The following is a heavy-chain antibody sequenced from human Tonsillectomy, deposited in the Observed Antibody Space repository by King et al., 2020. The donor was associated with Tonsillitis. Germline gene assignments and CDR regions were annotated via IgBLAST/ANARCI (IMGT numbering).Heavy chain of an antibody. D-gene: IGHD6-19*01. CDR2: IYTSGSA. CDR3: ARLAVAGTGIYNYYDTDV. V-gene: IGHV4-61*02. Sequence: QLQESGPGLVKASQTLSLTCTVSGDSISSGTYYWSWIRQPAGKGLEWIGRIYTSGSAYYSPSLKSRVTMSVDTSKDQFSLKVISVTAADTAVYYCARLAVAGTGIYNYYDTDVWGKGTTVTVSS. J-gene: IGHJ6*03. CDR1: GDSISSGTYY.